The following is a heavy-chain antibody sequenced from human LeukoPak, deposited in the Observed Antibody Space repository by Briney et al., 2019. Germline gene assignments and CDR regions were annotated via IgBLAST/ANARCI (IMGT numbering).Heavy chain of an antibody. D-gene: IGHD4-17*01. Sequence: ASVKVSCKASGYTFINHGVTWVRQAPGQGLEWMGRITVYNGGTKSAQKFQGRVTMTADTSTNTAYMELGSLTSDDTAVYYCARGHSTERTQYFFDFWGQGTLVTVSS. V-gene: IGHV1-18*01. J-gene: IGHJ4*02. CDR1: GYTFINHG. CDR3: ARGHSTERTQYFFDF. CDR2: ITVYNGGT.